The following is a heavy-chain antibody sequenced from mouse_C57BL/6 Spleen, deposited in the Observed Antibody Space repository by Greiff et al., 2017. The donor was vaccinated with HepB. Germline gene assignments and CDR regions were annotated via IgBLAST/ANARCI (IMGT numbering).Heavy chain of an antibody. V-gene: IGHV1-82*01. CDR1: GYAFSSSW. D-gene: IGHD1-1*01. CDR3: ARYDYGSSSFDY. Sequence: QVQLQQSGPELVKPGASVKISCKASGYAFSSSWMNWVKQRPGKGLEWIGRIYPGDGDTNYNGKFKGKATLTADKSSSTAYMQLSSLTSEDSAVYFCARYDYGSSSFDYWGQGTTLTVSS. J-gene: IGHJ2*01. CDR2: IYPGDGDT.